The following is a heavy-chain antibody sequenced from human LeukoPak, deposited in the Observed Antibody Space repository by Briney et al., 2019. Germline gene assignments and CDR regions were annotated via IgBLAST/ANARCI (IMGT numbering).Heavy chain of an antibody. V-gene: IGHV1-8*01. Sequence: ASVTVSCTASGYTFTSYDINWVRQATGQGLEWMGWMNPNSGNTGYAQKFQGRVTMTRNTSISTAYMELRSLRSDDTAVYYCARDSGYSRNWFDPWGQGTLVTVSS. J-gene: IGHJ5*02. D-gene: IGHD6-13*01. CDR3: ARDSGYSRNWFDP. CDR1: GYTFTSYD. CDR2: MNPNSGNT.